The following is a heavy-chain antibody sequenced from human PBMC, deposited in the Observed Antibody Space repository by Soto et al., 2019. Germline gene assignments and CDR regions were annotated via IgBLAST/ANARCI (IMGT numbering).Heavy chain of an antibody. CDR3: ARVGIAAAGYYYYYYGMDV. CDR1: GGSISSGGYY. Sequence: TLSLTCTVSGGSISSGGYYWSWIRQHPGKGLEWIGYIYYSGSTYYNPSLKSRVTISVDTSKNQFSLKLSSVTAADTAVYYCARVGIAAAGYYYYYYGMDVWGQGTTVTVSS. V-gene: IGHV4-31*03. J-gene: IGHJ6*02. D-gene: IGHD6-13*01. CDR2: IYYSGST.